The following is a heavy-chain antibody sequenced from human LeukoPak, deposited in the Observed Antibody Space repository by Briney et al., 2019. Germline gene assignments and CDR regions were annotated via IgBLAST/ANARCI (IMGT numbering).Heavy chain of an antibody. V-gene: IGHV3-74*01. J-gene: IGHJ4*02. CDR3: ARRHPHYYGSGSYYNQHLDY. Sequence: PGGSLRLSCAASGFTFSSYWMHWVRQAPRKGLVWVSRINSDGSSTSYADSVKGRFTISRDNAKNTLYLQMNSLRAEDTAVYYCARRHPHYYGSGSYYNQHLDYWGQGTLVTVSS. D-gene: IGHD3-10*01. CDR2: INSDGSST. CDR1: GFTFSSYW.